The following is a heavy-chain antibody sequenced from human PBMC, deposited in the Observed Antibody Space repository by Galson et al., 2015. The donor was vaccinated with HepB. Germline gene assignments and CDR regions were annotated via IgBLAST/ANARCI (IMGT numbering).Heavy chain of an antibody. CDR1: GYTFTSYG. Sequence: SVKVSCKASGYTFTSYGISWVRQAPGQGLEWMGWISAYNGNTNYAQKLQGRVTMTTDTSTSTAYMELRSLRSDDTAVYYCARYDILTGYHPWPYYYYGMDVWGQGTTVTVSS. CDR2: ISAYNGNT. D-gene: IGHD3-9*01. CDR3: ARYDILTGYHPWPYYYYGMDV. J-gene: IGHJ6*02. V-gene: IGHV1-18*01.